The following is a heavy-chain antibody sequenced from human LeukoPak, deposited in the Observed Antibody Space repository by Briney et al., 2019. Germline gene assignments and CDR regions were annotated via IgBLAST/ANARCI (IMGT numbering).Heavy chain of an antibody. Sequence: PGGSLRLSCAASGLIFSDYYMSWIRQAPGKGLEWVSYISSSGSTIYYADSVKGRFTISRDNAKNSLYLQMNSLRAEDTAVYYCARATDYYDSSGYYPNWFDPWGQGTLVTVSS. CDR3: ARATDYYDSSGYYPNWFDP. J-gene: IGHJ5*02. V-gene: IGHV3-11*04. CDR2: ISSSGSTI. D-gene: IGHD3-22*01. CDR1: GLIFSDYY.